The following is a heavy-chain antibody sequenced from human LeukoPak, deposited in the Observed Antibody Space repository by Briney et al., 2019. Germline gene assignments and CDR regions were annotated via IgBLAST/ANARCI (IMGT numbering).Heavy chain of an antibody. CDR2: IKQDGSQK. Sequence: HPGGSLGLSCIASKFIINDYWMNWVRQAPGKGLEWVANIKQDGSQKYYVDSVKGRFTISRDNAKNSVYLQMNSLRAEDTAVYYCARDKYDGTFDYWGQGTLVTVSS. D-gene: IGHD1-14*01. CDR3: ARDKYDGTFDY. J-gene: IGHJ4*02. CDR1: KFIINDYW. V-gene: IGHV3-7*01.